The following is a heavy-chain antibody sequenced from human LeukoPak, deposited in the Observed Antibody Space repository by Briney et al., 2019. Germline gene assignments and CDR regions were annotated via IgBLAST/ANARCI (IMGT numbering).Heavy chain of an antibody. CDR1: GGSISSGDYY. J-gene: IGHJ4*02. CDR2: IYHSGST. V-gene: IGHV4-30-4*01. Sequence: PSETLSLTCTVSGGSISSGDYYWSWIRQPPGKGLEWIGYIYHSGSTYYNPSLQSRVTMSVDTSKNQFSLKLSSVTAADTAVYYCARGMSRFDYWGQGTLVTVSS. CDR3: ARGMSRFDY.